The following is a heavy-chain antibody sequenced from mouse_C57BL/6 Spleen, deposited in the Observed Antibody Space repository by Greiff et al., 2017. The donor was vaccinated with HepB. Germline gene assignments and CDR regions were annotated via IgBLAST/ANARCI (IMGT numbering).Heavy chain of an antibody. Sequence: VQLQQSGAELVRPGASVTLSCKASGYTFTDYEMHWVKQTPVHGLEWIGAIDPETGGTAYNQKFKGKAILTADKSSSTAYMELRSLTSEASAVYYCTRENPYYFDYWGQGTTLTVSS. CDR3: TRENPYYFDY. J-gene: IGHJ2*01. CDR1: GYTFTDYE. CDR2: IDPETGGT. V-gene: IGHV1-15*01.